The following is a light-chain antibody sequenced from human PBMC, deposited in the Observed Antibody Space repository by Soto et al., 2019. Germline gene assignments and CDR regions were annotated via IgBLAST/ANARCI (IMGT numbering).Light chain of an antibody. J-gene: IGLJ1*01. V-gene: IGLV2-14*01. CDR2: AVS. Sequence: QSVLTQPASVPGSPGQSITISCTGTSTDVGGYNYVSWYQQHPGKAPKLMIYAVSNRTSGVSNRFSGSKSGNTATLTISGLQAEDEADYYCCSYTVSGTYVFGTGTKVTVL. CDR1: STDVGGYNY. CDR3: CSYTVSGTYV.